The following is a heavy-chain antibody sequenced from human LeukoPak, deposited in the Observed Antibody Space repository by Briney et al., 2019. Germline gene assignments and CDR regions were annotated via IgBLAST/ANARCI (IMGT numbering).Heavy chain of an antibody. D-gene: IGHD4-17*01. V-gene: IGHV3-21*01. CDR2: ISSSSRYI. J-gene: IGHJ6*04. Sequence: PGGSLRLSCAASGFTFSSYSMNWVRQAPGKGLEWVSSISSSSRYIYYADSVKGRFTIYRDNAKNSLYMQMNSLRAEDTAVYYCARGPRGTVTTPGYYYYGMDVWGKGTTVTVSS. CDR1: GFTFSSYS. CDR3: ARGPRGTVTTPGYYYYGMDV.